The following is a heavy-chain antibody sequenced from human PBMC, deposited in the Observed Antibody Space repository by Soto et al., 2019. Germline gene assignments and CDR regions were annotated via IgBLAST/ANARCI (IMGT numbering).Heavy chain of an antibody. D-gene: IGHD1-1*01. CDR3: AMGTSGTTTFYYYYGMDV. Sequence: QVQLVQSGAEVKKPGASVKVSCKASGYTFTSYGISWVRQAPGQGLEWMGWISAYNGNTNDAQKLQGRVTMTTDTSTSTAYMELRSLRADATAVYYFAMGTSGTTTFYYYYGMDVWGRGTTVTVSS. J-gene: IGHJ6*02. V-gene: IGHV1-18*01. CDR2: ISAYNGNT. CDR1: GYTFTSYG.